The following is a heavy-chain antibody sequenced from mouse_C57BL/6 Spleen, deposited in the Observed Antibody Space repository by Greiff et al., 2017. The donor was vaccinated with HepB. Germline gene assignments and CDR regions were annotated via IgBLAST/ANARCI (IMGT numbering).Heavy chain of an antibody. CDR1: GFTFSDYG. V-gene: IGHV5-17*01. CDR3: ARDYGSSYGYFDV. Sequence: EVQLQESGGGLVKPGGSLKLSCAASGFTFSDYGMHWVRQAPEKGLEWVAYISSGSSTIYYADKVKGRFTISRDNATNTLFLQMTSLRSEDTAMYYCARDYGSSYGYFDVWGTGTTVTVSS. CDR2: ISSGSSTI. D-gene: IGHD1-1*01. J-gene: IGHJ1*03.